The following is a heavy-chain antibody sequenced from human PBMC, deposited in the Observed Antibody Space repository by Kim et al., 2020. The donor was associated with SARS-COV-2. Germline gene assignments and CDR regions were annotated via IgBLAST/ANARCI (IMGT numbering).Heavy chain of an antibody. Sequence: GGSLRLSCAASGFTFDDYAMHWVRQAPGKGLEWVSGISWNSGSIGYADSVKGRFTISRDNAKNSLYLQMNSLRAEDTALYYCAKDGGPLEGWFDPWGQGTLVTVSS. CDR1: GFTFDDYA. CDR2: ISWNSGSI. V-gene: IGHV3-9*01. D-gene: IGHD3-16*01. CDR3: AKDGGPLEGWFDP. J-gene: IGHJ5*02.